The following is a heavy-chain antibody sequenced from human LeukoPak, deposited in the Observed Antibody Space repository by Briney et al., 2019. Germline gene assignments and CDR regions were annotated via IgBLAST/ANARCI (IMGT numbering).Heavy chain of an antibody. CDR1: GYSISSGYY. Sequence: PSETLSLTCTVSGYSISSGYYWGWIRQPPGKGLEWIGSIYHSGSTYYNPSLKSRVTISVDTSKNQFSLKLSSVTAADTAVYYCARVSRGNYYYYMDVWGKGTTVTVSS. V-gene: IGHV4-38-2*02. CDR2: IYHSGST. CDR3: ARVSRGNYYYYMDV. J-gene: IGHJ6*03.